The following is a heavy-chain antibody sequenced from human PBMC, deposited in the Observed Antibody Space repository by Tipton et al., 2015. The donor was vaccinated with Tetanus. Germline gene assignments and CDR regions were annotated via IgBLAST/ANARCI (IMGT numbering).Heavy chain of an antibody. J-gene: IGHJ5*02. D-gene: IGHD3-9*01. CDR1: GGSITSGSYY. CDR3: ARQADNWFGP. CDR2: IYYSGST. Sequence: TLSLTCSVSGGSITSGSYYWGWIRQPPGKGLEWIGSIYYSGSTYYNSPLKSRVTISPDTSKNQFSLKMTSVTAADTAVYYCARQADNWFGPWGQGTLVPVSS. V-gene: IGHV4-39*01.